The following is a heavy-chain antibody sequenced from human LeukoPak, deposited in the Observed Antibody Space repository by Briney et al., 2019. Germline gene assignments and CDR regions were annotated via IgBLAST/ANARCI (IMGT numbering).Heavy chain of an antibody. CDR1: GYTFKTYS. Sequence: ASVKVSCKASGYTFKTYSFTWVRQAPGQGLEWMGRISAYNGDTNYAQKFQGRVALTADTLTRTGYMELTSLRSDDTAVYYCAFRGVIPNYFDYWGQGSLVTVSS. D-gene: IGHD3-10*01. CDR2: ISAYNGDT. V-gene: IGHV1-18*01. CDR3: AFRGVIPNYFDY. J-gene: IGHJ4*02.